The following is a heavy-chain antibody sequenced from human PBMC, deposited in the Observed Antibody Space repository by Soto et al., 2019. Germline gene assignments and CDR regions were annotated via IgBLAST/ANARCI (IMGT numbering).Heavy chain of an antibody. CDR2: TYYRSKWYI. CDR3: ARGSYTSTWY. D-gene: IGHD6-13*01. V-gene: IGHV6-1*01. Sequence: SQTLSLTCAISGDSLSSNTAAWSWIRQSPSRGLEWLGRTYYRSKWYIDYATSLKSRMTINPDTSKNQFSLQLLSVTPEDTAVYYCARGSYTSTWYWGQGTLVTASS. CDR1: GDSLSSNTAA. J-gene: IGHJ4*02.